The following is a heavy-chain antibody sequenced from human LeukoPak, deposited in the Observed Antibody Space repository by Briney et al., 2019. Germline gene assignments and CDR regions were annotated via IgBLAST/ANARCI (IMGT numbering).Heavy chain of an antibody. Sequence: ASVKVSCKASGYTFTSYAMNWVRQAPGQGLEWMGWINTNTGNPTYAQGFTGRFVLSLDTSVSTAYLQISSLKAEDTAVYYCARANIVVVPAAITRDAFDTWGQGTMVTVSS. D-gene: IGHD2-2*01. J-gene: IGHJ3*02. V-gene: IGHV7-4-1*02. CDR2: INTNTGNP. CDR3: ARANIVVVPAAITRDAFDT. CDR1: GYTFTSYA.